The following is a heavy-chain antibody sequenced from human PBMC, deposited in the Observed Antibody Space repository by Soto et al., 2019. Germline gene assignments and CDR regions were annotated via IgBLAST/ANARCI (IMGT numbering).Heavy chain of an antibody. CDR3: AKEMIVGATTRLYFDY. D-gene: IGHD1-26*01. CDR1: GFTFSSYA. Sequence: EVQMFESGGGLAQPGGSLRLSCAASGFTFSSYAMSWVRQAPGKGLEWVSAISGSGGSTYYADSVKGRFTISRDNSKNTLYLQMNSLRAEDTAVYYCAKEMIVGATTRLYFDYWGQGTLVTVSS. J-gene: IGHJ4*02. V-gene: IGHV3-23*01. CDR2: ISGSGGST.